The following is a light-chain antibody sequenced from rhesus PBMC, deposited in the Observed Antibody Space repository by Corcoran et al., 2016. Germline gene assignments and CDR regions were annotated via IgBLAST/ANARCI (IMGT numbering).Light chain of an antibody. CDR3: QHNYGTPFT. CDR2: KAS. J-gene: IGKJ3*01. CDR1: ENVNNY. V-gene: IGKV1-74*01. Sequence: DIQMTQSPSSLSASVGDRVTITCRASENVNNYLNWYQQKPGKAPKLLIYKASTFQSGVPSRFSGSGSGTDYTFTISSLQSEDVATYYCQHNYGTPFTFGPGTKLDIK.